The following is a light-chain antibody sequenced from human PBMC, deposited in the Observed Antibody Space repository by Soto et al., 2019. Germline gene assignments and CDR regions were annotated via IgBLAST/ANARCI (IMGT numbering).Light chain of an antibody. CDR3: QHYYSSPFT. Sequence: DIVMTQSPDSLAVSLGERATINCKSSQSVLYSSNNKNYLTWYQQKPGQPPKLLISWASTRESGVPDRLSGSGSGTDFTLTISSLQAEDVAVYYCQHYYSSPFTFGPGTKVDI. V-gene: IGKV4-1*01. CDR1: QSVLYSSNNKNY. J-gene: IGKJ3*01. CDR2: WAS.